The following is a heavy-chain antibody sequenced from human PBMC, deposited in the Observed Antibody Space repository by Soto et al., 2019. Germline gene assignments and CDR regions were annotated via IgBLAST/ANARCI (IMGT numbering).Heavy chain of an antibody. Sequence: SETLSLTCTVSGGSISSGDYYWSWIRQHPGKGLEWIGIIYFSGTTYYNPSLKSRVTISVDTSKNQFSLNLSSVTAADTAVYYCARRDRSGFSYWLDTWGQGTLVTSPQ. D-gene: IGHD3-22*01. CDR1: GGSISSGDYY. CDR3: ARRDRSGFSYWLDT. CDR2: IYFSGTT. V-gene: IGHV4-31*03. J-gene: IGHJ5*02.